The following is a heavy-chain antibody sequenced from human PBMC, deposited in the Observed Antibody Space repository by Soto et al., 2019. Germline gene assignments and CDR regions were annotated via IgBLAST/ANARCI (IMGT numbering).Heavy chain of an antibody. D-gene: IGHD2-15*01. Sequence: ASVKVSCKDSGYTFTSNGIRWVRQAPGQGLEWMGWISAYNGNTNYAQKLQGRVTMTTDTSTSTAYMELRSLRSDDTAVYYCARIRVVAHSRWFDPWGQGTLVTVSS. V-gene: IGHV1-18*01. CDR1: GYTFTSNG. CDR3: ARIRVVAHSRWFDP. CDR2: ISAYNGNT. J-gene: IGHJ5*02.